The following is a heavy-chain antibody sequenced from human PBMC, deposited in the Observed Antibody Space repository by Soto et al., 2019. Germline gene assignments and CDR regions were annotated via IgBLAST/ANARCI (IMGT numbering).Heavy chain of an antibody. CDR1: GSSISSGDYY. Sequence: QVQLQESGPGLVKPSQTLSLTCTVSGSSISSGDYYWSWIRQPPGKGLEWIGYIYYSGSTYYNPSLKSRVTISVDTSKNQFSLKLSSVTAADTAVYYCARAPEYGGNHPDYWGQGTLVTVSS. D-gene: IGHD2-15*01. V-gene: IGHV4-30-4*01. J-gene: IGHJ4*02. CDR3: ARAPEYGGNHPDY. CDR2: IYYSGST.